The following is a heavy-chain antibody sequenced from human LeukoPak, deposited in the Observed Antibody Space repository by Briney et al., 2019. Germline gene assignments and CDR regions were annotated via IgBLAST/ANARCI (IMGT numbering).Heavy chain of an antibody. CDR1: GFTFSNYG. D-gene: IGHD3-9*01. J-gene: IGHJ4*02. Sequence: GGSLRLSCAASGFTFSNYGMSWVRQAPGKGLERVSTISDHGGYTYYADSVKGRFTISRDNSKNTLYLLMNSLRAEDTAIYYCAKEIYFDWLSMFNYWGQGTLVTVSS. CDR3: AKEIYFDWLSMFNY. CDR2: ISDHGGYT. V-gene: IGHV3-23*01.